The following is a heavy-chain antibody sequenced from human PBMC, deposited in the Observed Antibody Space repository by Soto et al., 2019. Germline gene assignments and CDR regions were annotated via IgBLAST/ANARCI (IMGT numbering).Heavy chain of an antibody. V-gene: IGHV1-2*02. CDR3: ARRPPPSLYYYGLDV. CDR1: GYTFIDYY. J-gene: IGHJ6*02. Sequence: QVQLVQSGAEVKKPGASVKVSCKASGYTFIDYYMHWVRQAPGQGLEWMGWINPRNGATYYAQKYQGRVTMTRDTSVSTAYMELSRLRSDDTAVYYCARRPPPSLYYYGLDVWGRGTMVTVSS. CDR2: INPRNGAT.